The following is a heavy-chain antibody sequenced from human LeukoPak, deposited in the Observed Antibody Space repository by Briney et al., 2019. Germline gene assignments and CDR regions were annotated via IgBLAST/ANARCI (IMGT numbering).Heavy chain of an antibody. CDR3: ARLHGSGWYLPYYYYGMDV. V-gene: IGHV4-39*01. J-gene: IGHJ6*02. D-gene: IGHD6-19*01. Sequence: SETLSLTRTVSGGSISSSSYYWGWVRQPPGKGLEWIGSIYYSGSTYYNPSLKSRVTISVDTSKNQFSLKLSSVTAADTAVYYCARLHGSGWYLPYYYYGMDVWGQGTTVTVSS. CDR1: GGSISSSSYY. CDR2: IYYSGST.